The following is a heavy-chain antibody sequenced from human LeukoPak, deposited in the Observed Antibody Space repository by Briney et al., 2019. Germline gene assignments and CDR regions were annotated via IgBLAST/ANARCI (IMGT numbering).Heavy chain of an antibody. V-gene: IGHV3-23*01. Sequence: QPGGSLRLSCAASGFIFSSYGMTWVRQAPGKGLEWVSCIGANGGSTYYADSVRGRFTVSRDNSMNALSLQMSSLRAEDTAVYYCANLDPDGYNNNYWGQGTLVTVSS. J-gene: IGHJ4*02. CDR3: ANLDPDGYNNNY. D-gene: IGHD5-24*01. CDR2: IGANGGST. CDR1: GFIFSSYG.